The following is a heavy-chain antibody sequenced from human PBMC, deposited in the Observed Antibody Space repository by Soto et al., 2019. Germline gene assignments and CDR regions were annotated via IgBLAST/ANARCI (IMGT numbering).Heavy chain of an antibody. Sequence: QLQLQESGPGLVKPLETLSLTCTVSGGSISSSTYYWGWIRQPPGKGLEWIGSIYFRGSTYYNPSLKSRVTVSVDTSKKQFSLKLTSVTAADTAVYYCAREILTGYYPAGWFDPWGQGTLVTVSS. CDR1: GGSISSSTYY. CDR2: IYFRGST. V-gene: IGHV4-39*02. J-gene: IGHJ5*02. CDR3: AREILTGYYPAGWFDP. D-gene: IGHD3-9*01.